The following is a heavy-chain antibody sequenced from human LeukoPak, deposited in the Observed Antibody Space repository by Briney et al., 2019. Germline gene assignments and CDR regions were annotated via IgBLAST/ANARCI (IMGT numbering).Heavy chain of an antibody. CDR1: GGSISSYY. CDR2: INHSGST. D-gene: IGHD4-11*01. Sequence: PSETLSLTCTVSGGSISSYYWSWIRQPPGKGLEWIGEINHSGSTNYNPSLKSRVTISVDTSKNQFSLKLSSVTAADTAVYYCARRGITTMYYYYGMDVWGQGTTVTVSS. CDR3: ARRGITTMYYYYGMDV. J-gene: IGHJ6*02. V-gene: IGHV4-34*01.